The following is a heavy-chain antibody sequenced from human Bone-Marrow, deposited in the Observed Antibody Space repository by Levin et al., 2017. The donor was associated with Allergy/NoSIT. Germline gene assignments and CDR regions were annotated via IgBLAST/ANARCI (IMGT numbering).Heavy chain of an antibody. V-gene: IGHV3-15*01. Sequence: GESLKISCAASGFTFSNAWMSWVRQAPGKGLEWVGRIKSKTDGGTTDYAAPVKGRFTISRDDSKNTLYLQMNSLKTEDTAVYYCTTEIYYLGDYYYYGMDVWGQGTTVTVSS. J-gene: IGHJ6*02. CDR2: IKSKTDGGTT. CDR3: TTEIYYLGDYYYYGMDV. CDR1: GFTFSNAW. D-gene: IGHD3-22*01.